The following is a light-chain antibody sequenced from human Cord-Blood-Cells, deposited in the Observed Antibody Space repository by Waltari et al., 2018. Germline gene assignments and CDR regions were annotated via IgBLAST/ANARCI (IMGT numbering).Light chain of an antibody. J-gene: IGLJ1*01. CDR2: DVS. CDR3: CSYAGSFYV. Sequence: QSALTQPRSVSGSPGQSVTIPCTGTSSDVGGYTYVSWYQQHPGKAPKLMIYDVSKRPSGVPDRFSGSKSGNTASLTSSGLQAEDEADYYCCSYAGSFYVFGTGTKVTVL. V-gene: IGLV2-11*01. CDR1: SSDVGGYTY.